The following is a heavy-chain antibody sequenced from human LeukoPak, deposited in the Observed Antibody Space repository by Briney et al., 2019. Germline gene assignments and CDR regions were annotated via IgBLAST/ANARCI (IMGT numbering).Heavy chain of an antibody. CDR1: GFTFSSYW. V-gene: IGHV3-7*01. CDR3: AREGIVPAAISGYYYYMDV. J-gene: IGHJ6*03. CDR2: IKQDGSEK. Sequence: GGSLRLSCAASGFTFSSYWMSWVRQAPGKGLEWVANIKQDGSEKYYVDSVKGRFTISRDNAKNSLYLQMNSLRAEDTAVYYYAREGIVPAAISGYYYYMDVWGKGTTVTVSS. D-gene: IGHD2-2*01.